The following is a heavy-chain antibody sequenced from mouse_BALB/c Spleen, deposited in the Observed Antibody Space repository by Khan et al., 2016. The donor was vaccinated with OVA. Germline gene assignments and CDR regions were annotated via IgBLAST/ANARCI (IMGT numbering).Heavy chain of an antibody. Sequence: QVQLQQSGAELARPGASVKLSCKASGYTFTDYYINWVKQRTGQGLEWMGEIYPGSGNTYYNEKFKGKATLTADKSSSPAYLQLSSLTSEDSAGFFCARRNYFGYTFAYWGQGTLVTVSA. CDR1: GYTFTDYY. CDR2: IYPGSGNT. V-gene: IGHV1-77*01. CDR3: ARRNYFGYTFAY. D-gene: IGHD1-2*01. J-gene: IGHJ3*01.